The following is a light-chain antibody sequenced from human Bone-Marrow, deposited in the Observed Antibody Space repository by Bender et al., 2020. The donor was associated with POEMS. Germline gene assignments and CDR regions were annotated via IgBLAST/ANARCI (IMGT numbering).Light chain of an antibody. CDR3: AAWDDTQSGTM. CDR1: SSNIGNNY. Sequence: QSVLTQPPSASGTPGQKVTISCSGSSSNIGNNYVSWYQQLPGTAPKLLIYRNNQRPSGVPDRFSGSQSGTSVSLTISGLRSEDEGDYYCAAWDDTQSGTMFGGGTKLTVL. J-gene: IGLJ3*02. CDR2: RNN. V-gene: IGLV1-47*01.